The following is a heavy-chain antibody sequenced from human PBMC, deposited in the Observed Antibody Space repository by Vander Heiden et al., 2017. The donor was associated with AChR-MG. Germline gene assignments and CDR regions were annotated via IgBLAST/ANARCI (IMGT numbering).Heavy chain of an antibody. CDR3: ARGSFGSCSSTSCPLGMDV. Sequence: QVQLQQWGAGLLKPSETLSLTCAVYGGSFSGYYWSWIRQPPGKGLEWSGEINHSGSTNYNPSLKSRVTISVDTSKNQFSLKLSSVTAADTAVYYCARGSFGSCSSTSCPLGMDVWGQGTTVTVSS. V-gene: IGHV4-34*01. CDR2: INHSGST. D-gene: IGHD2-2*01. CDR1: GGSFSGYY. J-gene: IGHJ6*02.